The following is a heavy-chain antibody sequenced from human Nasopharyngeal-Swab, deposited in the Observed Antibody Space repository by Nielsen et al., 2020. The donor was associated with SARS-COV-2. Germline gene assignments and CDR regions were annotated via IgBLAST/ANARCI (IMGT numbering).Heavy chain of an antibody. D-gene: IGHD1-1*01. Sequence: GGSLRLSCAASGFTFDDYAMHWVRQAPGKGLELVSGISWNSGSIGYADSVKGRFTISRDNAKNSLYLQMNSLRAEDTALYYCAKIASGTSNYFDYWGQGTLVTVSS. CDR3: AKIASGTSNYFDY. J-gene: IGHJ4*02. CDR1: GFTFDDYA. CDR2: ISWNSGSI. V-gene: IGHV3-9*01.